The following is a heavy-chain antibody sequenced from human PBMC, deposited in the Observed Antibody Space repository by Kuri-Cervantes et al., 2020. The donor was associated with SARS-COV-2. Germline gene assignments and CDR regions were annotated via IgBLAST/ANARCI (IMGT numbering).Heavy chain of an antibody. Sequence: SETLSLTCYVSGFSYHWGWIRQSPGKGLEWIGSISHSGSTYYSPSLKSRVTLSADTSNNHFSLTMRSVAAADTALYYCARGVVVPAAIRGGRWFDPWGQGTLVTVSS. CDR1: GFSYH. D-gene: IGHD2-2*02. CDR2: ISHSGST. CDR3: ARGVVVPAAIRGGRWFDP. J-gene: IGHJ5*02. V-gene: IGHV4-38-2*02.